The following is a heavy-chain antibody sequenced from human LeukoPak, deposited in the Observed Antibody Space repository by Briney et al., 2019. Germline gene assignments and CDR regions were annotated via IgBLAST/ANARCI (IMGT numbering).Heavy chain of an antibody. CDR3: ARRSVAYSYDSSGYSPVYYFDY. J-gene: IGHJ4*02. D-gene: IGHD3-22*01. Sequence: EVQLVESGGGLVQPGGSLRLSCAASGFTFSNYWMSWVRQAPGKGLEWVANIKQDRSEKYYVDSVKGRFTISRDNAKNSLYLQMNSLRAEDTAVYYCARRSVAYSYDSSGYSPVYYFDYWGQGTLVTVSS. CDR2: IKQDRSEK. V-gene: IGHV3-7*01. CDR1: GFTFSNYW.